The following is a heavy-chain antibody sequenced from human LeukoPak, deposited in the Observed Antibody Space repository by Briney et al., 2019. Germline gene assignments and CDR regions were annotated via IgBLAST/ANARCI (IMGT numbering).Heavy chain of an antibody. CDR3: ASRSHKTIVGADTREVGDY. J-gene: IGHJ4*02. V-gene: IGHV1-69*02. CDR1: GGTLRRHT. D-gene: IGHD6-19*01. CDR2: IIPMIGIA. Sequence: EASVKVSCKASGGTLRRHTITWVRQAPGQGLEWMGRIIPMIGIANYAQKFQGRVTITADTSTDTAYMDLISLRSEDTAVYYCASRSHKTIVGADTREVGDYWGQGTLVTVSS.